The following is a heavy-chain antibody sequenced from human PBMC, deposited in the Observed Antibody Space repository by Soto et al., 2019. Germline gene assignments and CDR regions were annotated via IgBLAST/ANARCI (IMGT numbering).Heavy chain of an antibody. CDR3: ARPPGYISDWYYFDL. J-gene: IGHJ4*02. D-gene: IGHD3-9*01. Sequence: QVQLVQSGAEVKKPGASVKVSCEASGYNFIDYYIHWVRQAPGQGFEWMGRISPKSGGTNYAQKFEGRSTMTWDTSLNTAYMELSSLKSADTAVYYCARPPGYISDWYYFDLWGQGTRVTVSS. V-gene: IGHV1-2*02. CDR1: GYNFIDYY. CDR2: ISPKSGGT.